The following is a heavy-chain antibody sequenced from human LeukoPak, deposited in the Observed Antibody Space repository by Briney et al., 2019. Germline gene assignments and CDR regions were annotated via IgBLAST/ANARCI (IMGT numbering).Heavy chain of an antibody. J-gene: IGHJ4*02. D-gene: IGHD5-12*01. CDR1: GGSFSGYY. V-gene: IGHV4-34*01. CDR3: ASPRGGYGGYAPFDY. Sequence: SETLSLTCAVYGGSFSGYYWSWIRQPPGKGLEWIGEINHSGSTNYNPSLKSRVTISVDTSKNQFSLKLSSVTAADTAVYYCASPRGGYGGYAPFDYWGQGTLVTVSS. CDR2: INHSGST.